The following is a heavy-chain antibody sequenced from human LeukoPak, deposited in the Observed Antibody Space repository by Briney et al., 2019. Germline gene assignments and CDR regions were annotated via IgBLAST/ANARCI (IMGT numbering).Heavy chain of an antibody. CDR1: GGSISSYY. J-gene: IGHJ4*02. D-gene: IGHD4-17*01. V-gene: IGHV4-4*07. CDR3: ARDGWLGDPSRFDY. Sequence: NPSETLSLTCTVSGGSISSYYWSWIRQPAGKGLEWIGSIYTSGSTNYNPSLKSRVTMSVDTSKNQFSLKLSSVTAADTAVYYCARDGWLGDPSRFDYWGQGTLVTVSS. CDR2: IYTSGST.